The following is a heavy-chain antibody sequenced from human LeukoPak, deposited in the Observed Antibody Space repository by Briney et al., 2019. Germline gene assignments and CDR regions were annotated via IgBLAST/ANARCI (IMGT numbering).Heavy chain of an antibody. CDR2: LWFDGSHE. D-gene: IGHD4-17*01. V-gene: IGHV3-33*06. CDR1: GFNFNNYG. Sequence: PGGSLRLSCEASGFNFNNYGMHWVRQAPGKGLEWVAALWFDGSHEYYADSVKGRFTISRDNFKNTLFMEMSALTAGDTAIYYCAKDASDFGDSYFDHWGQGTPVTVSS. J-gene: IGHJ4*02. CDR3: AKDASDFGDSYFDH.